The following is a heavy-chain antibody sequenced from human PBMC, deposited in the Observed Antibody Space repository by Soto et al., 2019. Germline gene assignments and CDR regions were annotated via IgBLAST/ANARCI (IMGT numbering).Heavy chain of an antibody. CDR1: GRTFSTSV. D-gene: IGHD4-4*01. CDR3: ATEKIVSTITTRGPFDS. Sequence: QEHLVQSGAEVKESGSSVKVSCKASGRTFSTSVISWVRQAPGQGLEWMGGSLPLYGPATYAQKFQGRVSIIADTSTNTAYMELSSLRSEDTAVYYCATEKIVSTITTRGPFDSWGQGTPVTVSS. CDR2: SLPLYGPA. J-gene: IGHJ5*01. V-gene: IGHV1-69*06.